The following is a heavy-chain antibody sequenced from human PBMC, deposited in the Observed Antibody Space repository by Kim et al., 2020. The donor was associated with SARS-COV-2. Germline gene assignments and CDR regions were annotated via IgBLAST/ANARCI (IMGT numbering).Heavy chain of an antibody. J-gene: IGHJ4*02. D-gene: IGHD6-19*01. V-gene: IGHV4-39*01. Sequence: SETLSLTCTVSGGSISSSSYYWGWIRQPPGKGLEWIGSIYYSGSTYYNPSLKSRVTISVDTSKNQFSLKLSSVTAADTAVYYCARPSGWYGAFDYWGQGTLVTVSS. CDR2: IYYSGST. CDR3: ARPSGWYGAFDY. CDR1: GGSISSSSYY.